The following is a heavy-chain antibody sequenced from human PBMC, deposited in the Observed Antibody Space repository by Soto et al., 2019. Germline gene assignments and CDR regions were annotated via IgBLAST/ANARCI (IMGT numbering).Heavy chain of an antibody. J-gene: IGHJ4*02. CDR1: CAYTPYYY. D-gene: IGHD4-17*01. CDR2: IFDSRNT. Sequence: SETLSLTSAVACAYTPYYYWSWLQAPPGKGLEWSGYIFDSRNTNYNPSLRSRVTISVDTSKNQFSLRLNSVTAADTAVYYCARDSGYGDPFDYWGQGTLVTVS. V-gene: IGHV4-59*01. CDR3: ARDSGYGDPFDY.